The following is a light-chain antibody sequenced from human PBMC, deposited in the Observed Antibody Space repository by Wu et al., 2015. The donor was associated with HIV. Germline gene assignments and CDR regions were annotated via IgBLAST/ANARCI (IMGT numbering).Light chain of an antibody. J-gene: IGKJ4*01. CDR2: GAS. Sequence: EVVLTQSPGTLSLSPGERATLSCRASQSVSSSYLAWYQQKPGQAPRLLISGASSRATGIPDRFSGSGSGTDFTLTISRLEPEDFAVYFCQQYGSSPQVTFGGGTKVEIK. CDR1: QSVSSSY. V-gene: IGKV3-20*01. CDR3: QQYGSSPQVT.